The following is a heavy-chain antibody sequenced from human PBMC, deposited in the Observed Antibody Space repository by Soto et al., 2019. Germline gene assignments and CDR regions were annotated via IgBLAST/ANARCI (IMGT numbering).Heavy chain of an antibody. D-gene: IGHD2-15*01. CDR2: IYHSGSC. Sequence: QVQLLESGPGLVKPSETLSLTCTVSGGSISSYYWSWIRQPPGKGLELIGYIYHSGSCNYNPSLKSRVTILLDTSKHQLSLKLSSVAAADTAVYYCARQRSVVVTPWWCDPWGQGTLVTVSS. CDR3: ARQRSVVVTPWWCDP. CDR1: GGSISSYY. J-gene: IGHJ5*02. V-gene: IGHV4-59*08.